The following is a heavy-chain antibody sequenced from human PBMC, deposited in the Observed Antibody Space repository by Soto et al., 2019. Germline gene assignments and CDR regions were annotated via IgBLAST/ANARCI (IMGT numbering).Heavy chain of an antibody. Sequence: QVQLVQSGAEVKKPGSSVKVSCKASGGTFSSYAISWVRQAPGQGLEWMGGIIPIFGTANYAQKFQGRVTITADESTSTAYMELSSLRSEDTAVYYCARVPHYYGSGSYYPYYGIDVWGQGTTVTVSS. CDR2: IIPIFGTA. CDR1: GGTFSSYA. D-gene: IGHD3-10*01. J-gene: IGHJ6*02. V-gene: IGHV1-69*01. CDR3: ARVPHYYGSGSYYPYYGIDV.